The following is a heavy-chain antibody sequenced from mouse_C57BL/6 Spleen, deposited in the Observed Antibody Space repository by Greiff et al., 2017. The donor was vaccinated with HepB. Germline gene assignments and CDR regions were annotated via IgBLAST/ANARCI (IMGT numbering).Heavy chain of an antibody. J-gene: IGHJ2*01. V-gene: IGHV1-72*01. CDR1: GYTFTSYW. D-gene: IGHD1-1*01. Sequence: QVQLQQPGAELVKPGASVKLSCKASGYTFTSYWMHWVKQRPGRGLEWIGRIDPNSGGTKYNEKFKSKATLTGDKPSSTAYMQLSSLTSEDSAVEYCASTYYYGSSHRFDYWGQGTTLTVSS. CDR3: ASTYYYGSSHRFDY. CDR2: IDPNSGGT.